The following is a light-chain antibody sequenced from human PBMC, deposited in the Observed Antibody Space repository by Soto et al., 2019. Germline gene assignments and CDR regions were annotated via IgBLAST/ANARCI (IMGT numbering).Light chain of an antibody. CDR3: QQYVNSTVT. J-gene: IGKJ2*01. CDR2: GAS. Sequence: EIVLTQSPDTLYLSPGEGATLSCRASQRVNSSYLAWYQQKPGQAPRLLISGASDRATGVPARVSGSGSGTDFTLTISRLEPEDFAVYYCQQYVNSTVTFGQGTKLEIK. CDR1: QRVNSSY. V-gene: IGKV3-20*01.